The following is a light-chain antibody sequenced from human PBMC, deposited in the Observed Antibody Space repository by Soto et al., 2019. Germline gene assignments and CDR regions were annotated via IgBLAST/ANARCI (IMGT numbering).Light chain of an antibody. CDR2: GAS. V-gene: IGKV3-15*01. CDR1: QSVSSD. J-gene: IGKJ1*01. CDR3: QQHNNWPPWT. Sequence: EIVVTQSPATLSVSPGESATLSCRASQSVSSDLAWYQQKPGQAPRLLIYGASIRATGIPARFSGSGSGTEFTLTISSLQSEDFAVYYCQQHNNWPPWTFGQGTKVEIK.